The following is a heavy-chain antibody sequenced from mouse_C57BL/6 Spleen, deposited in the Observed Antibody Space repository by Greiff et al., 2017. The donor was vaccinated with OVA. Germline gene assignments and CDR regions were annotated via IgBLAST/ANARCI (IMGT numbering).Heavy chain of an antibody. Sequence: QVQLQQSGPGLVQPSQSLSITCTVSGFSLTSYGVHWVRQSPGKGLEWLGVIWRGGSTDYNAAFMSRLSITKDNSKSQVFFKMNSLQADDTAIYYCAKEIYDGYRDYFDYWGQGTTLTVSS. J-gene: IGHJ2*01. CDR3: AKEIYDGYRDYFDY. D-gene: IGHD2-3*01. V-gene: IGHV2-5*01. CDR1: GFSLTSYG. CDR2: IWRGGST.